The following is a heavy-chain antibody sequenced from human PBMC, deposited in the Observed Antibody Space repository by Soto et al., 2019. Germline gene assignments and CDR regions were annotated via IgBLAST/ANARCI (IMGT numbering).Heavy chain of an antibody. Sequence: GGFLRLSCAASGFTFSSYAMSWVRQAPGKGLEWVSAISGSGGSTYYADSVKGRFTISRDNSKNTLYLQMNSLRAEDTAVYYCAKDPVGYGYAFDIWGQGTMVTVSS. CDR3: AKDPVGYGYAFDI. V-gene: IGHV3-23*01. CDR1: GFTFSSYA. J-gene: IGHJ3*02. D-gene: IGHD5-18*01. CDR2: ISGSGGST.